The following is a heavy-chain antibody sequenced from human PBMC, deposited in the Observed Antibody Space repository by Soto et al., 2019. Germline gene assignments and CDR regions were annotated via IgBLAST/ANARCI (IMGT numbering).Heavy chain of an antibody. V-gene: IGHV3-13*01. CDR1: GFSFSNYD. J-gene: IGHJ6*02. D-gene: IGHD7-27*01. Sequence: EVQLVESGGDLVQPGGSLRLSCAASGFSFSNYDMHWVRQAIGKGLEWVSGIGTAGDAYYADSVKGRFTISRENAKNSLYLHMNSLRAGDTAIYYCARGLLGPGDYYYGMDVWGQGTTVTVS. CDR3: ARGLLGPGDYYYGMDV. CDR2: IGTAGDA.